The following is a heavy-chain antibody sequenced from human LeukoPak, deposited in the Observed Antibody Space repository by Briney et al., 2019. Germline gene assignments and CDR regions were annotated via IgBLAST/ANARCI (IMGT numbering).Heavy chain of an antibody. CDR2: INPNGGGT. J-gene: IGHJ4*02. CDR1: GYTFTGYY. Sequence: ASVKVSCKASGYTFTGYYIHWVRQAPGQGLEWMGWINPNGGGTICAQKFQGRVTMTGDTSINTAYMELSRLRSDDTGVYYCARGGYGGGNSGVIDSWGQGTLVTVSS. V-gene: IGHV1-2*02. CDR3: ARGGYGGGNSGVIDS. D-gene: IGHD4-23*01.